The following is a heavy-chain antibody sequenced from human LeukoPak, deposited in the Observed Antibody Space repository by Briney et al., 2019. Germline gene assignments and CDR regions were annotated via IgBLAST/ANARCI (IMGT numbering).Heavy chain of an antibody. CDR1: GFPDGIHY. J-gene: IGHJ3*02. Sequence: GGSLTLSCAASGFPDGIHYMSWVRQTPAGGLEWGSVLYSCGGSTFYPDHETGRFTISRENSKTTLYLQMNSLRAEDTAVYYCARDQPSESGDAFDIWGQGTMVTVSS. V-gene: IGHV3-53*01. CDR3: ARDQPSESGDAFDI. CDR2: LYSCGGST.